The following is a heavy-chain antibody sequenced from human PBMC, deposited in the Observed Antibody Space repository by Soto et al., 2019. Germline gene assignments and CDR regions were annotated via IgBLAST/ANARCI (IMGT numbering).Heavy chain of an antibody. CDR2: ISGSGGST. CDR1: GFTFSSYV. J-gene: IGHJ6*02. V-gene: IGHV3-23*01. D-gene: IGHD6-13*01. CDR3: ANWPNPLGPGYGMDV. Sequence: EVQLLESGGGLVQPGGSLRLSCAASGFTFSSYVMSWVRQAPGKGLEWVSAISGSGGSTYYADSVKGRFTISRDNSKNTLYLQMNSLRAEDTAVYYCANWPNPLGPGYGMDVWGQGTTVTVSS.